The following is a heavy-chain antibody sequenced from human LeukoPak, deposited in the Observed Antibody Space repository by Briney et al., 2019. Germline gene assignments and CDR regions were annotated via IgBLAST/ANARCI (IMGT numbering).Heavy chain of an antibody. V-gene: IGHV3-7*01. CDR3: SNKRDY. CDR1: GFSLSNYA. J-gene: IGHJ4*02. CDR2: TNEAGSGQ. Sequence: PGGSLRLSCAISGFSLSNYAMHWVRQAPGKGLEWVANTNEAGSGQNYGDSVKGRFTISRDNAKNSLYLQMNSLRVEDTAIYYCSNKRDYWGQGTLVTVSS.